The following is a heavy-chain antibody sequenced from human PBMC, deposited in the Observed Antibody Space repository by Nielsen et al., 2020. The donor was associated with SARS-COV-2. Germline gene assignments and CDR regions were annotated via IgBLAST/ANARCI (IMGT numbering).Heavy chain of an antibody. Sequence: GESLKISCAASGFTFSSYAMHWVRQAPGRGLEWVAVISYDGSNKYYADSVKGRFTISRDNSKNTLYLQMNSLSAEDTAIYYCAKSDGGYSYGYPDYWGQGTLVTVSS. D-gene: IGHD5-18*01. V-gene: IGHV3-30*04. CDR2: ISYDGSNK. CDR1: GFTFSSYA. J-gene: IGHJ4*02. CDR3: AKSDGGYSYGYPDY.